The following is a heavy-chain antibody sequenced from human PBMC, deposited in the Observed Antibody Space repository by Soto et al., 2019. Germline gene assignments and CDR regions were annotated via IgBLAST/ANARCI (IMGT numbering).Heavy chain of an antibody. CDR3: ARALQQLALYFDY. V-gene: IGHV1-69*01. D-gene: IGHD6-13*01. CDR1: GGTFSSYA. CDR2: TIPIFGTA. Sequence: QVQLVQSGAEVKKPGSSVKVSCKASGGTFSSYAISWVRQAPGQGLEWMGGTIPIFGTANYAQKFQGRVTITADESTSTAYMELSRLRSEDTAVYYCARALQQLALYFDYWGQGTLVTVSS. J-gene: IGHJ4*02.